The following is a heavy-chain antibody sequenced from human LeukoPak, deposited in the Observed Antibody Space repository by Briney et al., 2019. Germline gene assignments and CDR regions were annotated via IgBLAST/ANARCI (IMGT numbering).Heavy chain of an antibody. CDR2: IYYSGST. Sequence: SETLSLTCAVSGYSISSGYYWGWIRQPPGKGLQWVGSIYYSGSTYYNPSLKSRVTISVDTSKNQVYLKLSSVTAADTAVYYCARDLGQQWLVQGAFDYWGQGTLVTVSS. CDR1: GYSISSGYY. V-gene: IGHV4-38-2*02. CDR3: ARDLGQQWLVQGAFDY. D-gene: IGHD6-19*01. J-gene: IGHJ4*02.